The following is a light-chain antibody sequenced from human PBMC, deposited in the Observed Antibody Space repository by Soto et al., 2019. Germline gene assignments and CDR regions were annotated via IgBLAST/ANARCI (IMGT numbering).Light chain of an antibody. CDR3: QQRRNWPPLT. CDR2: DAS. V-gene: IGKV3-11*01. J-gene: IGKJ4*01. CDR1: QSISNF. Sequence: EIVLTQSPATLSLSPGERATLSCRASQSISNFLAWYQQKPGQAPRLLISDASNRATGIPARFSGRGSGTDFTLTISSLEPDDFAVYYCQQRRNWPPLTFGGGTKVEI.